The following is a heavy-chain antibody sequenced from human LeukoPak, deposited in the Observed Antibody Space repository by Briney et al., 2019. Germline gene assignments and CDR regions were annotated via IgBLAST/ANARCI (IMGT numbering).Heavy chain of an antibody. CDR3: ARLPFRYAFDY. J-gene: IGHJ4*02. CDR1: GYTFTSYY. D-gene: IGHD3-9*01. CDR2: INPSGGST. Sequence: ASVKVSCKASGYTFTSYYMHWVRQAPGQGLEWKGIINPSGGSTSYAQKFQGRVTMTRDTSTSTVYMELSSLRSEDTAVYYCARLPFRYAFDYWGQGTLVTVSS. V-gene: IGHV1-46*03.